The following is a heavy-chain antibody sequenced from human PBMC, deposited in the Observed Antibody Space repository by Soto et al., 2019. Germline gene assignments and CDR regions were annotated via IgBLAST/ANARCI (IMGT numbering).Heavy chain of an antibody. J-gene: IGHJ6*02. D-gene: IGHD3-22*01. CDR1: GFTFSSYA. CDR2: ISSNGGST. Sequence: GSLRLSCSASGFTFSSYAMHWVRQAPGKGLEYVSAISSNGGSTYYADSVKGRFTISRDNSKNTLYLQMSSLRAEDTAVYYCVKDRDYYDSSGYYYYGMDVWGQGTTVTVSS. CDR3: VKDRDYYDSSGYYYYGMDV. V-gene: IGHV3-64D*08.